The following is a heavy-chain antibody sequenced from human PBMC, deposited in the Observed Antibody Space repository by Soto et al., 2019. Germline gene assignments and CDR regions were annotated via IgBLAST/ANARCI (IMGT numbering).Heavy chain of an antibody. CDR3: AKTVAGKSYAFDI. J-gene: IGHJ3*02. CDR1: GFTFDDYA. CDR2: ISWNSGSI. V-gene: IGHV3-9*01. Sequence: EVQLVESGGGLVQPGRSLRLSCAASGFTFDDYAMHWVRQAPGKGLEWVSGISWNSGSIGYADSVKGRFTISRYNAKNSLYLQMNSLRAEDTALYYCAKTVAGKSYAFDIWGQGTMVTVSS. D-gene: IGHD6-19*01.